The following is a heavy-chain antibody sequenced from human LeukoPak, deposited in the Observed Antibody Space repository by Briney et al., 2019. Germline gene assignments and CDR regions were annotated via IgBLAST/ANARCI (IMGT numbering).Heavy chain of an antibody. D-gene: IGHD3-22*01. CDR2: IRGSGGST. CDR1: GFTFTGYA. CDR3: AKSGYYHDSSGHYLYYFDY. Sequence: GSLRLSCAASGFTFTGYAMNWVRPVPGKGLEWVSAIRGSGGSTHYADSVKGRFSISRDNSKSTVYLQMNSLRAEDKAVYYCAKSGYYHDSSGHYLYYFDYWGQGTLVTVSS. V-gene: IGHV3-23*01. J-gene: IGHJ4*02.